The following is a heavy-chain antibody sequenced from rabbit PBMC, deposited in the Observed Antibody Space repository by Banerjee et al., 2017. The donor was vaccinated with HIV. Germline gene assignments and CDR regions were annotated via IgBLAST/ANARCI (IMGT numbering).Heavy chain of an antibody. CDR3: AREDDDYGDWNL. CDR1: GFSFSNGYV. CDR2: IYTGSGGST. Sequence: QEQLEESGGDLVKPEGSLTLTCTASGFSFSNGYVMCWVRQAPGKGLEWIGCIYTGSGGSTYVNWAKGRFTISKTSSTTVTLQMTSLTAADTATYFCAREDDDYGDWNLWGQGTLVTVS. D-gene: IGHD2-1*01. J-gene: IGHJ4*01. V-gene: IGHV1S45*01.